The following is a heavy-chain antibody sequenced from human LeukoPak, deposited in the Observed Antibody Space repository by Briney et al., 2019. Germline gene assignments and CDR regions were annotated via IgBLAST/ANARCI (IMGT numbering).Heavy chain of an antibody. CDR3: AKAHRNYVGYYYYYYMDV. Sequence: PGGSLRLSCAASGFTFDDYAMHWVRQAPGKGLEWVSAISGSGGSTYYADSVKGRFTISRDNSKNTLYLQMNSLRAEDTAVYYCAKAHRNYVGYYYYYYMDVWGKGTTVTVSS. CDR2: ISGSGGST. D-gene: IGHD1-14*01. CDR1: GFTFDDYA. V-gene: IGHV3-23*01. J-gene: IGHJ6*03.